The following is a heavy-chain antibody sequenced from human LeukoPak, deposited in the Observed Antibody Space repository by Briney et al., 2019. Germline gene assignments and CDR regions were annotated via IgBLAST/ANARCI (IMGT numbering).Heavy chain of an antibody. D-gene: IGHD1-14*01. Sequence: GGSLRLSCAASGFTFSSYSMNWVRQAPGKGMEWVSYISSSSSNIYYADSVKGRFTISRDNAKNSLYLQMNSLRAEDTAVYYCARAITRSYYYYMDVWGKGTTVTVSS. CDR1: GFTFSSYS. V-gene: IGHV3-48*04. J-gene: IGHJ6*03. CDR3: ARAITRSYYYYMDV. CDR2: ISSSSSNI.